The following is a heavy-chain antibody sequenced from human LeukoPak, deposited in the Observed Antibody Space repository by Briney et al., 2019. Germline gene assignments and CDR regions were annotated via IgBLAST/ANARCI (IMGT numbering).Heavy chain of an antibody. CDR1: GFTFSTYA. CDR2: TPYDGSNT. V-gene: IGHV3-30*04. D-gene: IGHD2-2*01. CDR3: ARGYCNSNICYGDHFEY. Sequence: GGSLRLSCTASGFTFSTYAMHWVRQAPGKGLEWMAITPYDGSNTYYADSVKGRFTISRDYSKNTVYLQMNNLTAEDTAVYYCARGYCNSNICYGDHFEYWGQGTPVTVSS. J-gene: IGHJ4*02.